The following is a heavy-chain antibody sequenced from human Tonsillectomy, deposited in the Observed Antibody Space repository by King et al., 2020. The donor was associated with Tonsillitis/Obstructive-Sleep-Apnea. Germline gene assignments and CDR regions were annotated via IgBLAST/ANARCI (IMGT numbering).Heavy chain of an antibody. CDR3: ARPILGYCRTTRCPDAFDI. CDR1: GYSFTSYW. J-gene: IGHJ3*02. D-gene: IGHD2-2*01. V-gene: IGHV5-51*01. Sequence: QLVQSGAEVKKPGESLKISCKGSGYSFTSYWIGWVRQMPGKGLEWVGIIYPGDSYTSYSPSFQGQVTISADKSSSTAYLQWSSLKATDTAIYYCARPILGYCRTTRCPDAFDIWGQGTMVTVSS. CDR2: IYPGDSYT.